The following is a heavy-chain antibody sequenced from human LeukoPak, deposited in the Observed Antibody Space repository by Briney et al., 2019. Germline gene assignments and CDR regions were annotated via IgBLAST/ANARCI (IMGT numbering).Heavy chain of an antibody. CDR2: IYYSGST. Sequence: PSETLSLTCSVSGASISSHYWSWIRQPPGKGLEWIGYIYYSGSTNYNPSLKSRVTISVDTSKNQFSLKLSSVTAADTAVYYCARDQMGMNWFDPWGRGTLVTVSS. CDR1: GASISSHY. J-gene: IGHJ5*02. V-gene: IGHV4-59*11. D-gene: IGHD1-26*01. CDR3: ARDQMGMNWFDP.